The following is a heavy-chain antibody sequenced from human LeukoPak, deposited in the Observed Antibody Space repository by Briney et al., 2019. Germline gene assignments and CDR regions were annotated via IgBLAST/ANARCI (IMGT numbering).Heavy chain of an antibody. CDR2: IIPIFGTA. J-gene: IGHJ4*02. Sequence: ASVKVSCKASGGTFSSYAISWVRQAPGQGLEWMGGIIPIFGTANYAQKFQGRVTITADESTSTAYMELSSLRSEDTAVYYCARGPGELLTAFYYFDYWGQGTLVTVSS. CDR1: GGTFSSYA. D-gene: IGHD1-26*01. V-gene: IGHV1-69*13. CDR3: ARGPGELLTAFYYFDY.